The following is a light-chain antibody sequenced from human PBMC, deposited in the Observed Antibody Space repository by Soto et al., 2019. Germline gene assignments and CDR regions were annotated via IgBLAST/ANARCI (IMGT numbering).Light chain of an antibody. J-gene: IGLJ2*01. CDR3: SSYTTSNTVL. Sequence: QSALTQPASVSGSPGQSITISCIRTSSDVGGYNYVSWYQLHPGKAPKLMIYDVNNRPSGVSNRFSGSKSGYTASLTISGLQAEDEADYFCSSYTTSNTVLFGGGTKLTVL. CDR1: SSDVGGYNY. CDR2: DVN. V-gene: IGLV2-14*03.